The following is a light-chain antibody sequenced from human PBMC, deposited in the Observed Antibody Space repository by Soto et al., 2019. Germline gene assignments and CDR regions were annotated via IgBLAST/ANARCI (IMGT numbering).Light chain of an antibody. Sequence: QSALTQPASVSGSPGQSITISCAGTSGEVGGYNHVAWYQQHPGKAPKLMIYEVSKRPSGVSNRFSGSKSGNTASLSISGLQAEDEADYYCISYTGSSTSYVFGTGTKLTVL. CDR3: ISYTGSSTSYV. V-gene: IGLV2-14*01. CDR1: SGEVGGYNH. CDR2: EVS. J-gene: IGLJ1*01.